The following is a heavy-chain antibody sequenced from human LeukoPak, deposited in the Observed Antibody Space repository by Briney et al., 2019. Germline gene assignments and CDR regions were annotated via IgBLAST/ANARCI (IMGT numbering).Heavy chain of an antibody. CDR3: ARQPSGRPFDY. CDR2: IYYSGST. CDR1: GGSISSYY. D-gene: IGHD2-8*02. J-gene: IGHJ4*02. Sequence: PSETLSLTCAVSGGSISSYYWSWIRQPPGKGLEWIGYIYYSGSTNYNPSLKSRVTISVDTSKNQFSLKLSSVTAADTAVYYCARQPSGRPFDYWGQGTLVTVSS. V-gene: IGHV4-59*01.